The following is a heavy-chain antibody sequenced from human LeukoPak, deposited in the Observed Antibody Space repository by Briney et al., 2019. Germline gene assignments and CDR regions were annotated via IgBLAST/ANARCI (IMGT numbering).Heavy chain of an antibody. CDR3: AKDAFSLHYDSSGYWDY. V-gene: IGHV3-23*01. CDR2: ISGSGGST. CDR1: EFTVSSNY. Sequence: AGSLRLSCAASEFTVSSNYMSWVRQAPGEGLEWVSAISGSGGSTYYADSVKGRFTISRDNSKNTLYLQMNSLRAEDTAVYYCAKDAFSLHYDSSGYWDYWGQGTLVTVSS. J-gene: IGHJ4*02. D-gene: IGHD3-22*01.